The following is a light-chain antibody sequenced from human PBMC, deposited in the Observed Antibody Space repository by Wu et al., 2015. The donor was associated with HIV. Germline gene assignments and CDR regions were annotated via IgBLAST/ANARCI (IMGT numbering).Light chain of an antibody. CDR1: QDITNS. J-gene: IGKJ4*01. CDR3: QKCNNAPLT. Sequence: DIQLTQSPSFLSVSVGDTVTITCRASQDITNSLAWYQQKPGKVPELLISAASTLQSGVPSRFSGSGSGTEFTLTIDSLQPEDVATYYCQKCNNAPLTFGGGTKVEI. V-gene: IGKV1-27*01. CDR2: AAS.